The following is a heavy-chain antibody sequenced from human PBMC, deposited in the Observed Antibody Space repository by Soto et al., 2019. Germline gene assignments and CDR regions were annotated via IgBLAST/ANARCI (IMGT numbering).Heavy chain of an antibody. Sequence: LSLTCTVSGGSISSYYWSWIRQPPGKGLEWIGYIYYSGSTNYNPSLKSRVTISVDTSKNQFSLKLSSVTAADTAVYYCARDQFGVALWGQGTLVTVSS. J-gene: IGHJ4*02. CDR2: IYYSGST. CDR3: ARDQFGVAL. CDR1: GGSISSYY. D-gene: IGHD3-3*01. V-gene: IGHV4-59*01.